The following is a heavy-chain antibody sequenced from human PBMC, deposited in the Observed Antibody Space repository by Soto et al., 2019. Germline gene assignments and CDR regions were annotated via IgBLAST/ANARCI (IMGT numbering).Heavy chain of an antibody. J-gene: IGHJ4*02. Sequence: GGSLRLSSTASGFTFSRYWMSWFRQAPGKGLEWVGFIRSKAYGGTTEYAASVKGRFTISRDDSKSIAYLQMNSLKTEDTAVYYCTRRAAAPDWGQGTLVTVSS. CDR1: GFTFSRYW. CDR3: TRRAAAPD. CDR2: IRSKAYGGTT. V-gene: IGHV3-49*03. D-gene: IGHD6-13*01.